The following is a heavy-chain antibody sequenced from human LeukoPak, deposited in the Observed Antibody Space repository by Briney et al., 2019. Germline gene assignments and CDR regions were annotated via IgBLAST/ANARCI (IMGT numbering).Heavy chain of an antibody. CDR3: ARDKDYDSSGTLLGY. CDR1: GFTFSDYY. D-gene: IGHD3-22*01. J-gene: IGHJ4*02. V-gene: IGHV3-11*01. CDR2: ISSSGSTI. Sequence: GETLRLTCTASGFTFSDYYMSWIRQAPGKGLEWVSYISSSGSTIYYADSVKGRFTISRDNAKNSLYLQMNSLRAEDTAVYYCARDKDYDSSGTLLGYWGQGTLVTVSS.